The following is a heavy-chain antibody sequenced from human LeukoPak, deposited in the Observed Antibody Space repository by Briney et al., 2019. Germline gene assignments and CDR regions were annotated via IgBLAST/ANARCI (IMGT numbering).Heavy chain of an antibody. J-gene: IGHJ3*02. CDR3: ARGGPTGYDAFDI. CDR2: INPNSGGT. D-gene: IGHD1-1*01. V-gene: IGHV1-2*02. Sequence: ASVKVSCKASGYTFTTYNINWVRQAPGQGLEWMGWINPNSGGTNYAQKFQGRVTMTRDTSISTAYMELSRLRSDDTAMYYCARGGPTGYDAFDIWGQGTMVTVSS. CDR1: GYTFTTYN.